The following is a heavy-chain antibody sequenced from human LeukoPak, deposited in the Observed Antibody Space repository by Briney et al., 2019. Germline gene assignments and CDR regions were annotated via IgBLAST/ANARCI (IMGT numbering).Heavy chain of an antibody. D-gene: IGHD2-2*01. Sequence: PGGSLRLSCAASGFTFSTYAMSWVPQAPGKGLEWVSAVSGNGGSTNYADSVKGRFTISRDNSKNTVYLQMNSLRAEDTAVYYCAKSPGSTYLFDYWGQGTLVTVSS. CDR2: VSGNGGST. V-gene: IGHV3-23*01. CDR1: GFTFSTYA. CDR3: AKSPGSTYLFDY. J-gene: IGHJ4*02.